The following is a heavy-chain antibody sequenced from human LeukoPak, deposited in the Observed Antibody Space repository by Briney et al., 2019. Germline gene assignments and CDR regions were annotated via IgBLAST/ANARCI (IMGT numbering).Heavy chain of an antibody. CDR3: AKDSWYYDILTGYYHFDY. V-gene: IGHV3-23*01. J-gene: IGHJ4*02. CDR1: GSTFSSYA. CDR2: ISGSGGST. Sequence: PGGSLRLSCAASGSTFSSYAMSWVRQAPGKGLEWVSAISGSGGSTYYADSVKGRFTISRDNSKNTLYLQMNSLRAEDTAVYYCAKDSWYYDILTGYYHFDYWGQGTLVTVSS. D-gene: IGHD3-9*01.